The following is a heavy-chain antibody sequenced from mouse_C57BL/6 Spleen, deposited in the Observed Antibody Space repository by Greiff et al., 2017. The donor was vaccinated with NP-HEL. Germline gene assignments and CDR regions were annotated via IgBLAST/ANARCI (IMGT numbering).Heavy chain of an antibody. CDR3: ARRGGYDWYAMDY. D-gene: IGHD2-2*01. J-gene: IGHJ4*01. CDR2: INPNYGTT. CDR1: GYSFTDYN. Sequence: VQLKESGPELVKPGASVKISCKASGYSFTDYNMNWVKQSNGKSLEWIGVINPNYGTTSYNQKFKGKATLTVDQSSSTAYMQLNSLTSEDSAVYYCARRGGYDWYAMDYWGQGTSVTVSS. V-gene: IGHV1-39*01.